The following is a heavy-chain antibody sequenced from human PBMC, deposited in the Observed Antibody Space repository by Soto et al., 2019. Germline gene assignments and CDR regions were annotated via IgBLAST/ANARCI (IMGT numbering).Heavy chain of an antibody. Sequence: QVQLQESGPGLAKPSETLSLTCTVSGGSVSSGSDYWSWIRQPPGKGLEWIGYIYYTGSTNYNPSLKSRVTISLDTSKTQCSLKLSSVTAADTAVYYCASLGYCTAGSCYSGYYYYYGMDVWGQGTTVTVSS. CDR1: GGSVSSGSDY. V-gene: IGHV4-61*01. J-gene: IGHJ6*02. CDR2: IYYTGST. CDR3: ASLGYCTAGSCYSGYYYYYGMDV. D-gene: IGHD2-15*01.